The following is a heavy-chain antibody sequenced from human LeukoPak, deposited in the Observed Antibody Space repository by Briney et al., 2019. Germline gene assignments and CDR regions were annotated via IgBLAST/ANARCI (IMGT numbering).Heavy chain of an antibody. CDR2: IWYDGSNK. CDR1: GFTFSSYG. J-gene: IGHJ6*02. V-gene: IGHV3-33*01. CDR3: AGDYYYYYGMDV. Sequence: QTGGSLRLSCAASGFTFSSYGMHWVRQAPGKGLEWVAVIWYDGSNKYYADSVKGRFAISRDNSKNTLYLQMNSLRAEDTAVYYCAGDYYYYYGMDVWGQGTTVTVSS.